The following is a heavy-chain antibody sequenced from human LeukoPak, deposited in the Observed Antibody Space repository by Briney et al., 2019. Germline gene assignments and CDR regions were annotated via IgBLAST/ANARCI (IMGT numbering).Heavy chain of an antibody. Sequence: SETLSLTCTVSGGSISSYYWSWIRQPAGKGLEWIGRIYTSGSTNYNPSLKSRVTMSVDTSKNQFSLKLSSATAADTAVYYCARTIPHSSGWYSWDYYYYGMDVWGQGTTVTVSS. J-gene: IGHJ6*02. CDR3: ARTIPHSSGWYSWDYYYYGMDV. CDR1: GGSISSYY. V-gene: IGHV4-4*07. D-gene: IGHD6-19*01. CDR2: IYTSGST.